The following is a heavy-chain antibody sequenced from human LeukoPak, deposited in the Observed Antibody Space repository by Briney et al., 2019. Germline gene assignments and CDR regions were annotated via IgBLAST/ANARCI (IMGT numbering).Heavy chain of an antibody. CDR3: ASRSRPTTGTYYYGSGRIDY. CDR1: GGSFSGYY. V-gene: IGHV4-34*01. Sequence: PSETLSLTCAVYGGSFSGYYWSWIRQPPGKGLEWIGEINHSGSTNYNPSLKSRVTISVDTSKNQFSLKLSSVTAADTAVYYCASRSRPTTGTYYYGSGRIDYWGQGTLVTVSS. J-gene: IGHJ4*02. D-gene: IGHD3-10*01. CDR2: INHSGST.